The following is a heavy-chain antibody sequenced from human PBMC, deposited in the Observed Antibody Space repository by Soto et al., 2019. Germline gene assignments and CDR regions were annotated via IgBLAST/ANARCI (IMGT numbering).Heavy chain of an antibody. D-gene: IGHD3-22*01. V-gene: IGHV3-23*01. CDR1: GFTFSNYG. Sequence: EVQLLESGGGLVQPGGSLRLSCAASGFTFSNYGMSWVRQAPGKGLEWVSAISGSGADTNYADSVKGRFTISRDNSKITLFLQMNSLRAEDTAVYYCAKGPPDSRGYHFFFDYWGQGTLVTVSS. J-gene: IGHJ4*02. CDR3: AKGPPDSRGYHFFFDY. CDR2: ISGSGADT.